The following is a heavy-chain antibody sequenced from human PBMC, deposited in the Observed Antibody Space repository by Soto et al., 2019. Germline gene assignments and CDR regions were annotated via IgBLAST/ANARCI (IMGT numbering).Heavy chain of an antibody. V-gene: IGHV3-30-3*01. CDR1: GFTFSTYA. CDR3: ARPVEPFYYYGMDV. Sequence: QVQLVESGGGVVQPGRSLRLSCAASGFTFSTYAMEWVRQAPGKGLDWVALISYDGNNKYYADSVRGRFTISRDNSKNTLYLHMNSLRPEDTALYFCARPVEPFYYYGMDVWGQGTTVTVSS. CDR2: ISYDGNNK. J-gene: IGHJ6*02.